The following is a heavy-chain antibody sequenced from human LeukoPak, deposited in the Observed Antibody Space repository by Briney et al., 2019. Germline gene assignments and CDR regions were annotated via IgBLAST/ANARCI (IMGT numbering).Heavy chain of an antibody. CDR1: GFTFSSFA. J-gene: IGHJ4*02. CDR2: VSGSAGRT. V-gene: IGHV3-23*01. Sequence: GGSLRLSCAASGFTFSSFAMTWVRQAPGKGLEWVSTVSGSAGRTDYADSVKGRFTISRDNSKNTLYLQMNSLRAEDTAVYYCAKVTMIVVVIAGFDYWGQGTLVTVSS. D-gene: IGHD3-22*01. CDR3: AKVTMIVVVIAGFDY.